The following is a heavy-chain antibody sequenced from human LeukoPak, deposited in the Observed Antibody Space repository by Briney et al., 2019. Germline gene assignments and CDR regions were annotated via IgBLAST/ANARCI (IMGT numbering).Heavy chain of an antibody. V-gene: IGHV3-23*01. CDR3: ARGGSYLSAFDI. J-gene: IGHJ3*02. CDR1: GFTLSSYA. D-gene: IGHD1-26*01. Sequence: GGFLRLSCVASGFTLSSYAMSWVRQAPGKGLQWVSSLGISGGYTWYAGSVKGRFTISRDNSKNTLYLQMNSLRAEDTAVYYCARGGSYLSAFDIWGQGTMVTVSS. CDR2: LGISGGYT.